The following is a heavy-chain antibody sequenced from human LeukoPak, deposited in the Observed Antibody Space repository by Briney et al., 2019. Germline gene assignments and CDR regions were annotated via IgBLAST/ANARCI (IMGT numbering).Heavy chain of an antibody. CDR2: ISASGGST. Sequence: GGSLRLSCVASGFTFSRYGMSWVRQAPGKGLEWVSAISASGGSTYYADSVKGRFTISRDNSKNTLYLQKNSLRAGDTAVYYCASVFTYDSSGGYYFDYWGQGTLVTVSS. J-gene: IGHJ4*02. CDR1: GFTFSRYG. CDR3: ASVFTYDSSGGYYFDY. D-gene: IGHD3-22*01. V-gene: IGHV3-23*01.